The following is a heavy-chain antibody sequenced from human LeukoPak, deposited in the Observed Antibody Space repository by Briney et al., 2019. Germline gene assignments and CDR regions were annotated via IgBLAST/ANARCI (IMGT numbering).Heavy chain of an antibody. CDR3: ARGPYSSSWYFDY. CDR2: ISYDGSNK. D-gene: IGHD6-13*01. CDR1: GFTFSNYW. Sequence: GGSLRLSCAASGFTFSNYWMHWVRQAPGKGLEWVAVISYDGSNKYYADSVKGRFTISRDNSKNTLYLQMNSLRAEDTAVYYCARGPYSSSWYFDYWGQGTLVTVSS. V-gene: IGHV3-30*03. J-gene: IGHJ4*02.